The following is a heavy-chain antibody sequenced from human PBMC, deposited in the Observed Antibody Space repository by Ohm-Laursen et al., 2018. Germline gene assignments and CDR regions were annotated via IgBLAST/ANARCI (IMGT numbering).Heavy chain of an antibody. V-gene: IGHV1-2*02. Sequence: ASVKVSCKTSGVTFNSYAISWVRQAPGQGLEWMGWINPNSGGTSYAQKFQGRVTMTRDTSISTAYMELTSLISDDTAVYYCARQPKNSFDYWGQGTLVTVSS. CDR2: INPNSGGT. J-gene: IGHJ4*02. CDR1: GVTFNSYA. CDR3: ARQPKNSFDY.